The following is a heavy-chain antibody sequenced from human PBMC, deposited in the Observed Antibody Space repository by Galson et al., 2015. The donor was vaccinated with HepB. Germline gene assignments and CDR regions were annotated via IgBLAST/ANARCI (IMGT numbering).Heavy chain of an antibody. V-gene: IGHV3-33*01. CDR2: VYSDGSHE. CDR3: GIDSVVGEKYYGTPDY. Sequence: SMSPSCEASGFTFSSYGMHWVRQAPGTRLEWVAVVYSDGSHETYGESVKGRFTISRDHSKNTVYLQMNSLRAEDTAVYYCGIDSVVGEKYYGTPDYWGQGTLVTGSP. CDR1: GFTFSSYG. J-gene: IGHJ4*02. D-gene: IGHD3-16*01.